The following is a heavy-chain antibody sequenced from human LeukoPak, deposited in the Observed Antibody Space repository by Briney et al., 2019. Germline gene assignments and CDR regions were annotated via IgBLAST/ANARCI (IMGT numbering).Heavy chain of an antibody. CDR2: IYYSGST. CDR3: ARGGSSWFDY. D-gene: IGHD6-13*01. Sequence: TSETLSLTCTVSGGSISSYYWSWIRQPPGKGLEWIGYIYYSGSTNYNPSLKSRVTISVDTSKNQFSLKLSSVTAADTAVYYCARGGSSWFDYWGQGTLVTVSS. CDR1: GGSISSYY. V-gene: IGHV4-59*01. J-gene: IGHJ4*02.